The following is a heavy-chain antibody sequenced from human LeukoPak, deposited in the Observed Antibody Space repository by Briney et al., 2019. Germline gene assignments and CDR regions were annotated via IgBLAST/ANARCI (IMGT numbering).Heavy chain of an antibody. J-gene: IGHJ4*02. D-gene: IGHD2-2*01. CDR3: ARSIQFLLLKAYCDY. CDR2: LYVAGSA. Sequence: GGSLRLSCAASGFTVSSNYMSWVRQAPGKGLEWVSTLYVAGSAYYADFLKGRFTISRDNSKNTVYLQMNSLRAEDTAVYYCARSIQFLLLKAYCDYWGQGALVTVSS. V-gene: IGHV3-53*01. CDR1: GFTVSSNY.